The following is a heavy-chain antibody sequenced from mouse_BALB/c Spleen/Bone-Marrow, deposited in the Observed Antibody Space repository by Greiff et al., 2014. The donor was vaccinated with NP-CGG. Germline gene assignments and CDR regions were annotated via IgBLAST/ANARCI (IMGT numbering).Heavy chain of an antibody. V-gene: IGHV14-3*02. CDR3: APYYYGSSQFAY. CDR1: GFNIKDTY. D-gene: IGHD1-1*01. CDR2: IDPANGNT. J-gene: IGHJ3*01. Sequence: EVKLVESGAELVKPGASVKLSCTASGFNIKDTYMHWVKRRPEQGLEWIGRIDPANGNTKYDPKFQGKATITADTSSNTAYLRLSSLTSEDTAVYYCAPYYYGSSQFAYWGQGTLVTVSA.